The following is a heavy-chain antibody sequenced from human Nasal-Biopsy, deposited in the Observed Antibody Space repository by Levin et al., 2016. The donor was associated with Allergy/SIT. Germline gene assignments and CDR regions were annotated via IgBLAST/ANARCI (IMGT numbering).Heavy chain of an antibody. CDR3: ARDGGQVLWFGELPNHMDV. V-gene: IGHV3-33*01. CDR2: IWHDGSKT. CDR1: EFTFSTFG. Sequence: GESLKISCVAAEFTFSTFGMHWVRQAPGKGLEWVAVIWHDGSKTSYGDSVKGRFTISRDNSKNTLYLQMDNLRKEDTAVYYCARDGGQVLWFGELPNHMDVWGPGTTVTVSS. J-gene: IGHJ6*02. D-gene: IGHD3-10*01.